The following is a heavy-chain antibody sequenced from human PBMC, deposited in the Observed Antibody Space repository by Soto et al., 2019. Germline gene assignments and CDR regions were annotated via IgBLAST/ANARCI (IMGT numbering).Heavy chain of an antibody. CDR2: FYYNGST. Sequence: IRQPPGKVLKWIGSFYYNGSTYYNPSLRSRVTISVDTSKNQFSLKVRSVTAADTAVYYCARYRRRCFDPWGQGTLVTSPQ. V-gene: IGHV4-39*01. J-gene: IGHJ5*02. CDR3: ARYRRRCFDP.